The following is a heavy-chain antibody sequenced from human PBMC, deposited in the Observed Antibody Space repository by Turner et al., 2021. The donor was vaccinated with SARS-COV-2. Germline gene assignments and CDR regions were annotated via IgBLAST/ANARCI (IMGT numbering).Heavy chain of an antibody. V-gene: IGHV3-33*01. J-gene: IGHJ6*02. Sequence: QVQLVESGGGVVQPGRSLRLSCAASGFTFSSYGMHWVRQAPGKGLEWVAVIWYDGSNKYYADSVKGRITISRDNSKNTLYLQMNSLRAEDTAVYYCTRDLMEVGGMDVWGQGTTVTVSS. CDR3: TRDLMEVGGMDV. CDR2: IWYDGSNK. CDR1: GFTFSSYG. D-gene: IGHD3-3*01.